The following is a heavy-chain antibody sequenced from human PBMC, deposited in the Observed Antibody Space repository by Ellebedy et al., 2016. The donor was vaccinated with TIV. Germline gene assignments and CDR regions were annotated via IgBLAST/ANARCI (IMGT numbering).Heavy chain of an antibody. CDR1: GGSFSGYY. D-gene: IGHD3-3*01. CDR3: ARERSTIFGVVRGPNWFDP. J-gene: IGHJ5*02. CDR2: INHSGST. V-gene: IGHV4-34*01. Sequence: SETLSLTXAVYGGSFSGYYWSWIRQPPGKGLEWIGEINHSGSTKYNPSLKSRVTISVDTSKNQFSLKLSSVTAADTAVYYCARERSTIFGVVRGPNWFDPWGQGTLVTVSS.